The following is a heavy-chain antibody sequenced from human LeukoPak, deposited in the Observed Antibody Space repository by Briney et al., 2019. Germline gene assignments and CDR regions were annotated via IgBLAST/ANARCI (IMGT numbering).Heavy chain of an antibody. CDR1: GFTFSKYW. Sequence: GGSLRLSCAASGFTFSKYWMLWARHAPGKGLESVSRINTDGTVTTYADSVKGRFTVSRDNADNTMFLQMNSVRDEDTAVYYCATKQWLAPPPDSWGQGTPVTVSS. CDR3: ATKQWLAPPPDS. J-gene: IGHJ4*02. D-gene: IGHD6-19*01. V-gene: IGHV3-74*01. CDR2: INTDGTVT.